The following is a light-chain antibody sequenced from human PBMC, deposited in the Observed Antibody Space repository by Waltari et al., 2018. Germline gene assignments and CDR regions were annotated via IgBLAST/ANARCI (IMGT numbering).Light chain of an antibody. CDR3: VQLYSYPYT. CDR1: QDTGNY. V-gene: IGKV1-17*03. CDR2: RAS. J-gene: IGKJ2*01. Sequence: DIQVTQSPSAMSASVGDRVTITCRASQDTGNYLAWFQQKAGTVPKRLIYRASSLESGVPSRFSGSGSGTEFTLTISSLQPEDFATYYCVQLYSYPYTFGQGTKVEIK.